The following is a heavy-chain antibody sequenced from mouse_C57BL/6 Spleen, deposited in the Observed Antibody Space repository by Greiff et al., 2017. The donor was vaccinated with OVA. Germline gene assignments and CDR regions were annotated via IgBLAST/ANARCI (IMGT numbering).Heavy chain of an antibody. CDR2: IHPNSGST. D-gene: IGHD3-3*01. Sequence: QVQLQQSGAELVKPGASVKLSCKASGYTFTSYWMHWVKQRPGQGLEWIGMIHPNSGSTNYNEKFKSKATLTVDKSSSTAYMQLSSLTSEDSVVYYCARLGQDYFDYWGQGTTLTVSS. CDR1: GYTFTSYW. V-gene: IGHV1-64*01. CDR3: ARLGQDYFDY. J-gene: IGHJ2*01.